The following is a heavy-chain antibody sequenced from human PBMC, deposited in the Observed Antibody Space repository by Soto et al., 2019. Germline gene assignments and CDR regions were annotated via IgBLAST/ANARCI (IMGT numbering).Heavy chain of an antibody. V-gene: IGHV5-10-1*01. CDR1: GDRFTSYW. CDR2: IDPSDSYT. J-gene: IGHJ6*02. Sequence: GESLKISCNGSGDRFTSYWISWVRQMPGKGLEWMGRIDPSDSYTNYSPSFQGHVTISADKSISTAYLQWSSLKASDTAMYYCASAGRGGAATLVYYYYGMSLWAHGTPV. D-gene: IGHD2-15*01. CDR3: ASAGRGGAATLVYYYYGMSL.